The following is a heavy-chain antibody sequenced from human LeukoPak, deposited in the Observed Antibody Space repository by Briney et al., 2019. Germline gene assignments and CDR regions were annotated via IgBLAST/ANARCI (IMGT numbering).Heavy chain of an antibody. CDR1: RFTFSTYS. CDR3: ATSMAQDVDAFHI. CDR2: ISSRSTYI. D-gene: IGHD2-21*01. Sequence: PGGSLRLSCAASRFTFSTYSMNWVRQAPGKGLEWVSSISSRSTYIYYADSVKGRFTISRHNAKNSLYLQMNNLRAEDTAMFYCATSMAQDVDAFHIWGQGTMVTVSS. V-gene: IGHV3-21*01. J-gene: IGHJ3*02.